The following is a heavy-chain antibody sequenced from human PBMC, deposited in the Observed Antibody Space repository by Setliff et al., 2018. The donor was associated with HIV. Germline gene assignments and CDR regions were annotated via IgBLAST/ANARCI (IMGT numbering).Heavy chain of an antibody. CDR2: IYYSGST. CDR1: GGSISSGGYY. J-gene: IGHJ4*02. CDR3: ARVLEDDILTEYYFDY. Sequence: SETLSLTCTVSGGSISSGGYYWSWIRQHPGKGLEWIGYIYYSGSTYYNPSLESRVTISVDTSKNQFSLKLSSVTAADTAVYYCARVLEDDILTEYYFDYWGQGTLVTVSS. D-gene: IGHD3-9*01. V-gene: IGHV4-31*03.